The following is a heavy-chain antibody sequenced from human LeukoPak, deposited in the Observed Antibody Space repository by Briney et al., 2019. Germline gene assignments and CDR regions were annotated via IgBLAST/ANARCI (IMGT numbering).Heavy chain of an antibody. D-gene: IGHD1-26*01. CDR3: ARGVLSGSYWSFDY. Sequence: SETLSLTCTVSGGSFSSPNYYWSWIRQPAGKGLEWIGRIYTTGFTNYHPSLKSRVTISVDRSKNQFSLKLSSVTAADTAVYYCARGVLSGSYWSFDYWGQGTLVTVSS. J-gene: IGHJ4*02. V-gene: IGHV4-61*02. CDR2: IYTTGFT. CDR1: GGSFSSPNYY.